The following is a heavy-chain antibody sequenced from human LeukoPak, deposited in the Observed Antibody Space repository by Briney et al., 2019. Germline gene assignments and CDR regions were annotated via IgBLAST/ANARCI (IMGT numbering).Heavy chain of an antibody. D-gene: IGHD4-11*01. CDR2: INHSGST. Sequence: KPSETLSLTGAVYGGSFSGYYWSWIRQPPGKGLEWIGEINHSGSTNYNPSLKSRVTISVDTSKNQFSLKLSFVTAADTAVYYCARGTTTVTNDYWGQGTLVTVSS. J-gene: IGHJ4*02. CDR1: GGSFSGYY. CDR3: ARGTTTVTNDY. V-gene: IGHV4-34*01.